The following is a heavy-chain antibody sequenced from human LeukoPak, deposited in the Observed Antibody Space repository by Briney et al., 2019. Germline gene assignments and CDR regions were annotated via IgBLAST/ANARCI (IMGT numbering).Heavy chain of an antibody. Sequence: GGSLRLSCAASGFAFSTYWMTWVRQTPGKGLEGVANIKQDGSEKYYVDSVKGRFTISRDNAKNSLYLEMSSLRVEDTAVYYCARDAMSMGGAFDIWGRGTMVTVSS. CDR1: GFAFSTYW. CDR2: IKQDGSEK. V-gene: IGHV3-7*01. CDR3: ARDAMSMGGAFDI. D-gene: IGHD4/OR15-4a*01. J-gene: IGHJ3*02.